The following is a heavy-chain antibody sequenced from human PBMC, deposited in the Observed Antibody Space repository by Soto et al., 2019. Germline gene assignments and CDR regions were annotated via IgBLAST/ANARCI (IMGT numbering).Heavy chain of an antibody. CDR2: IDPSDSQT. D-gene: IGHD3-22*01. CDR1: GYSFAGYW. CDR3: ARQIYDSDSGPNFQYYFDS. Sequence: GESLKISCKGSGYSFAGYWSTWVRQMPWKGLEWMGRIDPSDSQTYYSPSFRGHVTISAAKSITTVFLQWSSLRASDTAMYYCARQIYDSDSGPNFQYYFDSWGQGTLVTVSS. J-gene: IGHJ4*02. V-gene: IGHV5-10-1*01.